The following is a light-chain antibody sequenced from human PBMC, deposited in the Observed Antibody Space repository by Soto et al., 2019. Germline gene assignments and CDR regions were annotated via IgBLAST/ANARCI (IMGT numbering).Light chain of an antibody. J-gene: IGLJ1*01. Sequence: QSVRTQPASVSGSPGQSITISCTGTSSDVGGYKYVSWYQHHADKAPKLMIYEVSNRPSGVSNRFSGSKSGNTASLTIYGLQAEDEADYYCSSFSSSTTLYVFGTGTKVTVL. V-gene: IGLV2-14*01. CDR3: SSFSSSTTLYV. CDR1: SSDVGGYKY. CDR2: EVS.